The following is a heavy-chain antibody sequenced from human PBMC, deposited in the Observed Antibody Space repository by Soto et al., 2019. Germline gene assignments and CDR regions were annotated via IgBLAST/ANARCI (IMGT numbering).Heavy chain of an antibody. J-gene: IGHJ6*02. CDR1: GGTFRSYA. V-gene: IGHV1-69*01. Sequence: QVQLVQSGAEVKKPGSSVKVSCKASGGTFRSYAISWVRQAPGQGLEWMGGIIPIFGTANYAQTFQGRVTITADESTSTAYMELSSLRSEDTAVYYCARYYYGSFWYYYYGMDVWGQGTTVTVS. D-gene: IGHD3-10*01. CDR2: IIPIFGTA. CDR3: ARYYYGSFWYYYYGMDV.